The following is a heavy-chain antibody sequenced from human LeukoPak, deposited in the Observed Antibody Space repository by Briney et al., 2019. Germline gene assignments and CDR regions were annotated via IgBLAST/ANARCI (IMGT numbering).Heavy chain of an antibody. Sequence: GASVKVSCKVSVYTLTELSMHWVRQAPGKGLEWMGGFDPEDGETIYAQKFQGRVTMTEDTSTDTAYMELSSLRSEDTDVYYCITVKEVMPYFDYWGQGTLVTVSS. D-gene: IGHD2-21*01. CDR3: ITVKEVMPYFDY. J-gene: IGHJ4*02. CDR1: VYTLTELS. CDR2: FDPEDGET. V-gene: IGHV1-24*01.